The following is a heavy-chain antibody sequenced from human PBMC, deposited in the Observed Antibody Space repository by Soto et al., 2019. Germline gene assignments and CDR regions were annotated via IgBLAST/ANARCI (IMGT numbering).Heavy chain of an antibody. V-gene: IGHV1-46*01. CDR2: INPSGDVR. D-gene: IGHD2-15*01. Sequence: VASVKVSCKASGFTFSDYFMHWVRQAPGQGLEWMGIINPSGDVRDYAQKFQGRVTITRDTSTSTVYMELSSLRYEDTAVYYCARDNSQNYGPPAASSWFHPCRERPPVT. CDR1: GFTFSDYF. CDR3: ARDNSQNYGPPAASSWFHP. J-gene: IGHJ5*02.